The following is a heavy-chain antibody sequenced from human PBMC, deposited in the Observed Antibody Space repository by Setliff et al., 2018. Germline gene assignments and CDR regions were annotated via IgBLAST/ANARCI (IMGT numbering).Heavy chain of an antibody. CDR2: INTNTGNP. J-gene: IGHJ6*03. CDR3: ARASRFGTVVYKGDYYMDV. Sequence: ASVKVSCKASGYMFTTYAMSWIRQVPGQGFEWMGWINTNTGNPIYVQGFAGRFVFSLDTSVSTAYLHISGLKAEDTAVYYCARASRFGTVVYKGDYYMDVWGKGTTVTVSS. D-gene: IGHD3-10*01. V-gene: IGHV7-4-1*02. CDR1: GYMFTTYA.